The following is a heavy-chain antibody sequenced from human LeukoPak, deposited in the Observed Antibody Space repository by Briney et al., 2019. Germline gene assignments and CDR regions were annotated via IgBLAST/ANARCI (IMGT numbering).Heavy chain of an antibody. V-gene: IGHV4-59*06. Sequence: KPSETLSLTCTVSSSSISSYYWSWIRQHPGKGLEWIGYIYYSGSTYYNPSLKSRVTISVDTSKNQFSLKLSSVTAADTAVYYCASSPSSTLYYFDYWGQGTLVTVSS. CDR3: ASSPSSTLYYFDY. D-gene: IGHD2-2*01. CDR2: IYYSGST. J-gene: IGHJ4*02. CDR1: SSSISSYY.